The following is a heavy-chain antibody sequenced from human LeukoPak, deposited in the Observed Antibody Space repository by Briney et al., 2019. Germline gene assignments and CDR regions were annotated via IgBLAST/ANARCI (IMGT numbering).Heavy chain of an antibody. CDR3: ARAGSGDLRYYYMDV. Sequence: ASVKVSCKASGDTFSNYAISWVRQAPGQGLEWMGGIIPIFGTAKYAQKFQGRVTITADTSTSTAYMELSSLRSEDTAVYYCARAGSGDLRYYYMDVWGKGTTVTVSS. CDR2: IIPIFGTA. V-gene: IGHV1-69*06. CDR1: GDTFSNYA. J-gene: IGHJ6*03. D-gene: IGHD3-3*01.